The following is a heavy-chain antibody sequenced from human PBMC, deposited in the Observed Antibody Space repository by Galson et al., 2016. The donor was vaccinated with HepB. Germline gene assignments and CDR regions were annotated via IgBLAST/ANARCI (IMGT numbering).Heavy chain of an antibody. D-gene: IGHD3-16*01. CDR1: GFSLSTSGVG. Sequence: LVKPTQTLTLTCPFSGFSLSTSGVGVGWIRQPPGKALEWLALIYLDDVKRYSPSLKSRLTITKDTSRNQMVLTMTNMDSVDTATYYCARRLSRDDFVWGSNLYYFDYWGQGTLVTVSS. J-gene: IGHJ4*02. CDR2: IYLDDVK. V-gene: IGHV2-5*02. CDR3: ARRLSRDDFVWGSNLYYFDY.